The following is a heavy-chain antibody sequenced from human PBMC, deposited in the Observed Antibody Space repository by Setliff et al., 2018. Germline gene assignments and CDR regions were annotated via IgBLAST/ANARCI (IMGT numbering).Heavy chain of an antibody. CDR3: ARVLSSGWEGDY. CDR1: GGSFSGYY. V-gene: IGHV4-34*01. CDR2: INHSGST. D-gene: IGHD6-19*01. J-gene: IGHJ4*02. Sequence: SETLSLTCAVYGGSFSGYYWSWIRQSPGKGLEWIGEINHSGSTNYNPSSKSRVTISMDTSKNQFSLRLSSVTAADTAVYYCARVLSSGWEGDYWGQGTLVTVSS.